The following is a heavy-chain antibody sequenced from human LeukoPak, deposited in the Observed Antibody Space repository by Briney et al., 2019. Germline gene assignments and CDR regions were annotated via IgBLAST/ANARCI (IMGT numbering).Heavy chain of an antibody. CDR1: EFTFSTYA. CDR3: ARPSDHYYYYFYMDV. J-gene: IGHJ6*03. V-gene: IGHV3-30*04. Sequence: GGSLRLSCAASEFTFSTYAMHWVRQAPGKGLEWVAFISYDGNKKDYADSVKGRFTISRDNPENTLYLQMNSLRIEDAGVYYCARPSDHYYYYFYMDVWGQGTTVTVSS. CDR2: ISYDGNKK.